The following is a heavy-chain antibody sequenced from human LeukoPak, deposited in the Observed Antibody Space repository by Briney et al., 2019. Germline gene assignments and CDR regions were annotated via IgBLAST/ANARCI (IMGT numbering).Heavy chain of an antibody. CDR3: ARDLEDYSNYGY. Sequence: PGGSLRLSCVASGFPFSSYWMSWVRQAPGKGLEWVANIKQDGSEKYYVDSVKGRFTISRDNAKNSLYLQMNSLRAEDTAVYYCARDLEDYSNYGYWGQGTLVTVSS. D-gene: IGHD4-11*01. CDR2: IKQDGSEK. V-gene: IGHV3-7*01. CDR1: GFPFSSYW. J-gene: IGHJ4*02.